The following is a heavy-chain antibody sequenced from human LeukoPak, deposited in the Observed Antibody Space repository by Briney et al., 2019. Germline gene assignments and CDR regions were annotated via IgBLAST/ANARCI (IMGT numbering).Heavy chain of an antibody. V-gene: IGHV4-39*02. J-gene: IGHJ4*02. D-gene: IGHD2-8*01. Sequence: SETLSLTCTVSGGSISSSSYYWGWIRQPSGKGLEYIGSIYYTGSTHYNPSLKRRVTISADTSKNQFSLKLTSVTAADTAVYYCAREGLPDIVLMVYASAGYYFDYWGQGTLVTVSS. CDR1: GGSISSSSYY. CDR2: IYYTGST. CDR3: AREGLPDIVLMVYASAGYYFDY.